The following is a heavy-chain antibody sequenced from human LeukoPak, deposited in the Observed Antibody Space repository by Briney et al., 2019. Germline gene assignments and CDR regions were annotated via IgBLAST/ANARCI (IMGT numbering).Heavy chain of an antibody. CDR1: GFIFNDYA. CDR2: ISWNSGNK. V-gene: IGHV3-9*01. CDR3: ARAGGSTVSHSDY. D-gene: IGHD4-17*01. Sequence: GRSLRLSCAASGFIFNDYAMHWVRQPPGKGLEWVSTISWNSGNKLYTDSVKGRFTISKDNAKNSLYLQMNSLRAEDTAVYYCARAGGSTVSHSDYWGQGTLVTVSS. J-gene: IGHJ4*02.